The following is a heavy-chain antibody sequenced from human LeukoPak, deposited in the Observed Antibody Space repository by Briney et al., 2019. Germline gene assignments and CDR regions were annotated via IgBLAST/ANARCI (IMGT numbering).Heavy chain of an antibody. Sequence: ASVKVSCKASGYTFTGYYIHWVRQAPGQGLEWMGWINPNSGGTNHAQKFQGRVTMTRDTSISTAYMDLNRLTSDDTAVYYCARDRKVFDAFDIWGQGTMVTVSS. CDR1: GYTFTGYY. V-gene: IGHV1-2*02. CDR2: INPNSGGT. CDR3: ARDRKVFDAFDI. J-gene: IGHJ3*02. D-gene: IGHD3-10*01.